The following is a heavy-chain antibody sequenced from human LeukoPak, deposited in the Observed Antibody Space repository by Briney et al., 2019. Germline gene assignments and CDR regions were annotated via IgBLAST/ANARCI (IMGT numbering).Heavy chain of an antibody. CDR2: ISGSGGST. D-gene: IGHD3-9*01. Sequence: GGSLRLSCAASGFTFSSYAMSWARQAPGKGLEWVSAISGSGGSTYYADSVKGRFTISRDNSKNTLYLQMTSLRAEDTAVYYCAKDPQYYDILTGYPAFDYWGQGTLVTVSS. CDR1: GFTFSSYA. J-gene: IGHJ4*02. V-gene: IGHV3-23*01. CDR3: AKDPQYYDILTGYPAFDY.